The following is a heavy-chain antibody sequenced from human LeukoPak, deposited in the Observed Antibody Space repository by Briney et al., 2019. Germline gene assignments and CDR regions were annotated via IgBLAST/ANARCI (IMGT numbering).Heavy chain of an antibody. CDR1: GFTFSDYS. D-gene: IGHD6-13*01. CDR3: ASELAAAAGAIDY. CDR2: ISSSGSTI. V-gene: IGHV3-48*04. J-gene: IGHJ4*02. Sequence: GGSLRLSCAASGFTFSDYSMSWVRQAPGKGLEWVSYISSSGSTIYYADSVKGRFTISRDNAKNSLYLQMNSLRAEDTAVYYCASELAAAAGAIDYWGQGTLVTVSS.